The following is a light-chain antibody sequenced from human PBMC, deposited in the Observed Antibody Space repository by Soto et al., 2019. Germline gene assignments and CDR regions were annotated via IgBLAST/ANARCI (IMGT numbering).Light chain of an antibody. CDR1: SSDIGDYNY. CDR2: DVS. J-gene: IGLJ3*02. V-gene: IGLV2-14*01. Sequence: QSALTQPASVSGSPGQSITISCTGASSDIGDYNYVSWYQQYSGKVPKLVIYDVSHRPSGVSNRFSGSKSGNTASLPITGLQAEDEADYYCSSPTNTTSLVVFGGGTKLTVL. CDR3: SSPTNTTSLVV.